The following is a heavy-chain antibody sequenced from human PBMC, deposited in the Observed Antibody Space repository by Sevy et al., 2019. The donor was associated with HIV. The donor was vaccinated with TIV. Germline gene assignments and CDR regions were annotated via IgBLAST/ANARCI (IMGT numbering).Heavy chain of an antibody. V-gene: IGHV4-30-4*02. CDR1: DGSISSGDYY. Sequence: SDTLSLTCTVSDGSISSGDYYWSWIRQPPGKGLEWIGYIYYSGSTYYNPSLKSRVTISVDTSKNQFSLKLSSVTAADTAVYYCATMGAYYYGSGATYGMDVWGQGTTVTVSS. D-gene: IGHD3-10*01. CDR2: IYYSGST. J-gene: IGHJ6*02. CDR3: ATMGAYYYGSGATYGMDV.